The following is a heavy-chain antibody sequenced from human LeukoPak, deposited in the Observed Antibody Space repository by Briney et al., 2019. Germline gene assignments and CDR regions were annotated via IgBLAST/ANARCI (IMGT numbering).Heavy chain of an antibody. CDR2: IYPADSDA. CDR1: GYSFATYW. CDR3: ARSSGSGWSFFDY. V-gene: IGHV5-51*01. J-gene: IGHJ4*02. D-gene: IGHD6-19*01. Sequence: AGESLKISCKGSGYSFATYWIAWVRQMPGKGLEWMGIIYPADSDARYSPSFQGQVTISADKSINTAYLQWSTLKASDTAMYYCARSSGSGWSFFDYWGQGSLVTVSS.